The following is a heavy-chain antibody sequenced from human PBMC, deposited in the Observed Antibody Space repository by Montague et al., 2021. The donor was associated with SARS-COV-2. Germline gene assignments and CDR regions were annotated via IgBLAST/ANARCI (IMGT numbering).Heavy chain of an antibody. CDR2: IYHSGSVTT. V-gene: IGHV4-59*12. J-gene: IGHJ2*01. CDR1: GGSINNYY. Sequence: SETLSLTCSVPGGSINNYYWGWVRQSPGKGLEWIGYIYHSGSVTTSYNPSLKSRVSLSVDTPENQFSLKLTSVTAADTAVYYCARRGGGEAFARFIYWYFDVWGRGSLVTVSS. CDR3: ARRGGGEAFARFIYWYFDV. D-gene: IGHD2-21*01.